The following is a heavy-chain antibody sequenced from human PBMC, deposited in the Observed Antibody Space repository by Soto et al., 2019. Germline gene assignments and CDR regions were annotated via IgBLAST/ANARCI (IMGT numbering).Heavy chain of an antibody. V-gene: IGHV1-69*12. CDR3: ASDRGYGLVN. J-gene: IGHJ4*02. D-gene: IGHD2-15*01. Sequence: QVQLVQSGAEVTKPGSSVKVSCNVSGGTLSSYGFNWVRQAPGQGLEWMGGIIPMFGITNHTQKFQDRITISADASTNTAYMELRSLGADDTAIYYCASDRGYGLVNWGQGTRLTVSS. CDR2: IIPMFGIT. CDR1: GGTLSSYG.